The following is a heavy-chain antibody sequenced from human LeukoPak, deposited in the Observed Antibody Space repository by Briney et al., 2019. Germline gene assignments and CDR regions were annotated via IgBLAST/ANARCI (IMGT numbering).Heavy chain of an antibody. CDR3: VKDHRDSRNYYYYYGMDV. V-gene: IGHV3-23*01. D-gene: IGHD3-22*01. CDR2: ISGNGGRT. CDR1: GFTFSSYA. J-gene: IGHJ6*02. Sequence: GGSLRLSCAASGFTFSSYAMSWVRQAPGKGLEWVSTISGNGGRTYYADSVRGRFTISRDNSKNTLYLQMDSLRAEDTAVYACVKDHRDSRNYYYYYGMDVWGQGTTVAVSS.